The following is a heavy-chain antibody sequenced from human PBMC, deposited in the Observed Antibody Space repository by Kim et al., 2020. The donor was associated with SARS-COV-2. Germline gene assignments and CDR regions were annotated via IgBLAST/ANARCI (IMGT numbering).Heavy chain of an antibody. Sequence: SQTLSLTCAISGDSVSSNSAAWNWIRQSPSRGLEWLGRTYYRSKWYNDYAVSVKSRITINPDTSKNQFSLQLNSVTPEDTAVYYCARFNTQYYYDSSGYLPSTYAFDIWGQGTMVTVSS. CDR1: GDSVSSNSAA. CDR3: ARFNTQYYYDSSGYLPSTYAFDI. D-gene: IGHD3-22*01. CDR2: TYYRSKWYN. V-gene: IGHV6-1*01. J-gene: IGHJ3*02.